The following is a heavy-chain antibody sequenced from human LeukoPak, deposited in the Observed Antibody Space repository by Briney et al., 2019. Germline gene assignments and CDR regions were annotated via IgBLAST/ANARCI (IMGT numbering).Heavy chain of an antibody. D-gene: IGHD6-13*01. CDR2: ISAYNGNT. Sequence: ASVKVSCKASGYTFTSYGISWVRQAHGQGLEWMGWISAYNGNTNYAKKLQGRITMTTDTSTSTAYMELRSLRSDATAVYYCARLGLSSSWYGAHAYWGQGTLVTVSS. J-gene: IGHJ4*02. CDR3: ARLGLSSSWYGAHAY. V-gene: IGHV1-18*01. CDR1: GYTFTSYG.